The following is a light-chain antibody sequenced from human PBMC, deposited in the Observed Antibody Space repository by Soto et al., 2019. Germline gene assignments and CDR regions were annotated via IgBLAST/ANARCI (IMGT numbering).Light chain of an antibody. CDR1: NSNIGSGSD. V-gene: IGLV1-40*01. CDR2: ANT. CDR3: QAYDRGLTGGV. J-gene: IGLJ3*02. Sequence: QAVVTQPPSVSGAPGQTVTISCSGTNSNIGSGSDVQWFQQLPGTAPKLLIYANTIRPSGVPDRLSGSKSGISVSLAITGLRVYDEADYYCQAYDRGLTGGVFGGGTKLTVL.